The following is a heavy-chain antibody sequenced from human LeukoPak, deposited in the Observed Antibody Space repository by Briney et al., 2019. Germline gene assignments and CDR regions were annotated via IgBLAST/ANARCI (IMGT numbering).Heavy chain of an antibody. J-gene: IGHJ4*02. Sequence: ASVKVSCTTSGYIFTPHHIHWMRQAPGQGLELLGWVSAANNPEYSQKFQGRVVITRDASATTSYLELNSLRSEDTAVYYCAMSVEMPPIPSFDYWGQGTLVTVSS. CDR2: VSAANNP. V-gene: IGHV1-3*01. CDR3: AMSVEMPPIPSFDY. CDR1: GYIFTPHH. D-gene: IGHD5-24*01.